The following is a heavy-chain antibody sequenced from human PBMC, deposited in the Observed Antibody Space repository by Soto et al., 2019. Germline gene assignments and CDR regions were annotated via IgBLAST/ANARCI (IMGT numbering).Heavy chain of an antibody. J-gene: IGHJ4*02. CDR1: GGSISSYY. CDR3: AALSRSAWAFDY. V-gene: IGHV4-59*08. Sequence: SETLSLTCTVSGGSISSYYWSWIRQPPGKGLEWIGYIYYSGSTNYNPSLKSRVTISVDTSKNQFSLKLSSVTAADTAVYYCAALSRSAWAFDYWGQGTLVTVSS. D-gene: IGHD6-6*01. CDR2: IYYSGST.